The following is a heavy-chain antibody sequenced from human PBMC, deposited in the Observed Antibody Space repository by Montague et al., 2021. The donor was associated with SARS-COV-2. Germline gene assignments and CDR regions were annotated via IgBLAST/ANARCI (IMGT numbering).Heavy chain of an antibody. D-gene: IGHD4-11*01. V-gene: IGHV4-38-2*02. Sequence: SETLSLTCTVSGYSISSGYYWGWIRQPPGKGLEWIGSIYHSGSTYYNPSLKSRVTISVDTSKNQFSLKLSSVTAADTVVYYCARDDYTPGDYYYYYGMDVWGQGTTVTVSS. J-gene: IGHJ6*02. CDR3: ARDDYTPGDYYYYYGMDV. CDR2: IYHSGST. CDR1: GYSISSGYY.